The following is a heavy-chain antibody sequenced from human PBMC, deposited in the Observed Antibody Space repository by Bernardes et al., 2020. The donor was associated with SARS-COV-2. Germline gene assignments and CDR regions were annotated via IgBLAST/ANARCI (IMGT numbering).Heavy chain of an antibody. J-gene: IGHJ6*02. Sequence: ASVKVSCKASGYTFTSYGISWVRQAPGQGLEWMGWISAYNGNTNYAQKLQGRVTMTTDTSTSTAYMELRSLRSDDTAVYYCASYKLLDCSGGSCYSVNYYYYGMDVWGQGTTVTVSS. CDR1: GYTFTSYG. V-gene: IGHV1-18*01. CDR2: ISAYNGNT. CDR3: ASYKLLDCSGGSCYSVNYYYYGMDV. D-gene: IGHD2-15*01.